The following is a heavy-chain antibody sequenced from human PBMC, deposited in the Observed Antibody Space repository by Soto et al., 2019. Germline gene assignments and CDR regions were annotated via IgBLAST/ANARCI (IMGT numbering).Heavy chain of an antibody. Sequence: QVQLVESGGGVVQPGRSLRLSCAASGFTFSSYAMHWVRQAPGKGLEWVAVISYDGSNKYYADSVKGRFTISRDNSKYTLYLQMNSLRAEDTAVYYCARDWRITMVRGIFQHWGQGTLVTVSS. CDR1: GFTFSSYA. CDR2: ISYDGSNK. V-gene: IGHV3-30-3*01. J-gene: IGHJ1*01. CDR3: ARDWRITMVRGIFQH. D-gene: IGHD3-10*01.